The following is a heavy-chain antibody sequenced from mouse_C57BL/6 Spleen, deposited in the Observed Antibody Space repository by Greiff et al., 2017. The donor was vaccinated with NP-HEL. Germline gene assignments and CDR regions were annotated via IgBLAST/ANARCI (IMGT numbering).Heavy chain of an antibody. V-gene: IGHV3-1*01. CDR3: AREGAHYGSSYWYFDV. J-gene: IGHJ1*03. Sequence: EVQLQESGPGMVKPSQSLSLTCTVTGYSITSGYDWHWIRHFPGNKLEWMGYISYSGSTNYNPSLKSRISITHDTSKNHFFLKLDSVTTEDTATYYCAREGAHYGSSYWYFDVWGTGTTVTVSS. D-gene: IGHD1-1*01. CDR2: ISYSGST. CDR1: GYSITSGYD.